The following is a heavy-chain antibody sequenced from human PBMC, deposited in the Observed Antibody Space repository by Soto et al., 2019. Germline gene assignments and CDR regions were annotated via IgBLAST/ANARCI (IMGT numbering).Heavy chain of an antibody. V-gene: IGHV3-33*01. CDR2: IWSDGSDK. Sequence: QVQLVESGGGVVQPGRSLRLSCAASGFTFSNFAMHWVRQAPGKGLEWVAVIWSDGSDKYYADSVKGRFTISRDNSKNTVYLQMNSLRAEDMAVYYCARVGSGWGKVDYWGQGTLVTVSS. D-gene: IGHD6-19*01. CDR1: GFTFSNFA. CDR3: ARVGSGWGKVDY. J-gene: IGHJ4*02.